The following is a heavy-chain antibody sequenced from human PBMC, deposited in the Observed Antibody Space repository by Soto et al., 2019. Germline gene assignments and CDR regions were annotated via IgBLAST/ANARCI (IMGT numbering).Heavy chain of an antibody. CDR3: TRLISPVAAIPY. Sequence: PVESLKISCKGSGYIFTDYWIAWVRQMPWKAPEWMGIIYPVDSDTRYSPSFKGQVTISADKSINTAYLQWSSLKASDTAMYYCTRLISPVAAIPYWGKGTLVTVSS. CDR1: GYIFTDYW. J-gene: IGHJ4*02. CDR2: IYPVDSDT. V-gene: IGHV5-51*01. D-gene: IGHD2-15*01.